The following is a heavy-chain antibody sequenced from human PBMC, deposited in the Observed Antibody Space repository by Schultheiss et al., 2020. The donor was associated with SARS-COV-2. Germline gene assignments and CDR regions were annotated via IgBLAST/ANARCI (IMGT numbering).Heavy chain of an antibody. J-gene: IGHJ3*02. Sequence: GESLKISCAASGFTFSSYAMHWVRQAPGKGLEWVSAISGSGGSTYYADSVKGRFTISRDNSKNTLYLQMNSLRAGDTAVYYCARARSSSDAFDIWGQGTLVTVSS. D-gene: IGHD6-19*01. CDR2: ISGSGGST. CDR3: ARARSSSDAFDI. CDR1: GFTFSSYA. V-gene: IGHV3-23*01.